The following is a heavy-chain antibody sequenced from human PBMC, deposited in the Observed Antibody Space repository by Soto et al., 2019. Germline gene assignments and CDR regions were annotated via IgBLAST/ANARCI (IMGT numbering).Heavy chain of an antibody. D-gene: IGHD3-10*01. Sequence: GGSLRLSCAASGFTFSSYSMNWVRQAPGKGLEWVSSISSSSSYICYADSVKGRFTISRDNAKNSLYLQMNSPRAEDTAVYYGARDKGTRGWFDPWGQGTLVTVSS. V-gene: IGHV3-21*01. CDR3: ARDKGTRGWFDP. CDR1: GFTFSSYS. CDR2: ISSSSSYI. J-gene: IGHJ5*02.